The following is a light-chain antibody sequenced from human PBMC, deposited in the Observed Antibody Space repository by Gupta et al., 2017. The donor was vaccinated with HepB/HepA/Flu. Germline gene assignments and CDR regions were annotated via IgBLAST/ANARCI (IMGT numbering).Light chain of an antibody. CDR3: QSYDSSLSEYV. Sequence: QSVLTQPPSVSGAPGQRVTISCTGSSSSIGAKYDVHWYQQLPGTVPKLLIYANTIRPSGVPDRFSGSKSGASAPLAITGLQAEDEAVYYCQSYDSSLSEYVFGTGTKVTVL. V-gene: IGLV1-40*01. J-gene: IGLJ1*01. CDR2: ANT. CDR1: SSSIGAKYD.